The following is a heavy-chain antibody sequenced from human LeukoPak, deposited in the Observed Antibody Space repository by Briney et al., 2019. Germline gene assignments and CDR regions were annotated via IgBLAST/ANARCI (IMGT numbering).Heavy chain of an antibody. CDR2: IKQDGSEK. J-gene: IGHJ4*02. Sequence: GGSLRLSCAASGFTFSSYSMNWVRQAPGKGLEWVANIKQDGSEKYYVDSVKGRFTISRDNAKNSLYLQMNSLRAEDTAVYYCARAPKGYYDSSGYSYWGQGTLVTVSS. D-gene: IGHD3-22*01. CDR3: ARAPKGYYDSSGYSY. CDR1: GFTFSSYS. V-gene: IGHV3-7*01.